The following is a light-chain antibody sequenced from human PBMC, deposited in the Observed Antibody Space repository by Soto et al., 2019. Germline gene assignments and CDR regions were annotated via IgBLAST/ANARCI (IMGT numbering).Light chain of an antibody. Sequence: DIVMTQSPDSLAVSLGERATMNCKCSRIVLYKSNNKNHLAWYLQKPGQSPQLLIYLASNRASGVPDRFSGSGSGTDFTLQISRVEADDVGVYYCMQALQSRSLGQGTKVDIK. CDR1: RIVLYKSNNKNH. CDR2: LAS. V-gene: IGKV4-1*01. CDR3: MQALQSRS. J-gene: IGKJ2*03.